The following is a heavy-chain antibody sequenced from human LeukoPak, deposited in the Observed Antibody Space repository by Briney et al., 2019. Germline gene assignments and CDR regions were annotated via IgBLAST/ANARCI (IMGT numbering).Heavy chain of an antibody. CDR3: ARASSMVTTRGRGYYYMDV. J-gene: IGHJ6*03. D-gene: IGHD4-11*01. V-gene: IGHV1-69*02. CDR1: GGTFSSYT. CDR2: IIPILGIA. Sequence: ASVKVSCKASGGTFSSYTISWGRQAPGQGLEWMGRIIPILGIANYAQKFQGRVTITADKSTSTAYMELSSLRSEDTAVYYCARASSMVTTRGRGYYYMDVWGKGTTVTVSS.